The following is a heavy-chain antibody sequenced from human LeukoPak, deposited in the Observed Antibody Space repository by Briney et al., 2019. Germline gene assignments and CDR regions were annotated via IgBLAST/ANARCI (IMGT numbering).Heavy chain of an antibody. Sequence: SETLSLTCTVSGGSISSSSHSWGWIRQPPGKGLEWTGSIYYTGRTYYNPSLKSRVTISVDTSKNQFSLKLSSVTAADTAVYYCARVPGYSSTWYFFDYWGRGTLVTVSS. V-gene: IGHV4-39*01. D-gene: IGHD6-13*01. CDR2: IYYTGRT. CDR1: GGSISSSSHS. J-gene: IGHJ4*02. CDR3: ARVPGYSSTWYFFDY.